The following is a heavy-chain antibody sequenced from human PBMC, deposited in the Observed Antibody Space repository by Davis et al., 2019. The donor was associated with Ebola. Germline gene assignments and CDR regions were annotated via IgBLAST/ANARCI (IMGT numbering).Heavy chain of an antibody. J-gene: IGHJ4*02. V-gene: IGHV3-74*01. CDR2: INSDGSST. CDR3: AKVFSYCGGDCYSFFDY. D-gene: IGHD2-21*02. Sequence: GESLKISCAASGFTFSSYAMHWVRQAPGKGLVWVSRINSDGSSTSYADSVKGRFTISRDNAKNTLYLQMNSLRAEDTAVYYCAKVFSYCGGDCYSFFDYWGQGTLVTVSS. CDR1: GFTFSSYA.